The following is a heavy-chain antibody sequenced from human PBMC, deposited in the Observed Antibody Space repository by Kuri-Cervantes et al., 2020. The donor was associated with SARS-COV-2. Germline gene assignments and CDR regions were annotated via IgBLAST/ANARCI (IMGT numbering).Heavy chain of an antibody. V-gene: IGHV1-69*05. CDR3: ARESWGVAVAEMRIDY. CDR2: ILPMFGTT. D-gene: IGHD6-19*01. J-gene: IGHJ4*02. Sequence: SVKVSCKASGGTFTSYAFSWVRQAPGQGLEWMGGILPMFGTTIYAQTLQGRVTLTTDESTRTAYMELGSLRSEDTAVYYCARESWGVAVAEMRIDYWGQGTLVTVSS. CDR1: GGTFTSYA.